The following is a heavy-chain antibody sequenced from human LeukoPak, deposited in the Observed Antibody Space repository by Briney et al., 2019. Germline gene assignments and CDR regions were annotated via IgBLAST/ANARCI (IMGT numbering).Heavy chain of an antibody. J-gene: IGHJ5*02. CDR3: ARRAGYYGSGMGDSFDP. Sequence: GGSLRLSCAASGFTFSSYSMNWVRQAPGKGLEWVSSISSSSSYIYYADSVKGRFTISRDNAKNSLYLQMNSLRAEDTAVYYCARRAGYYGSGMGDSFDPWGQGTLVTVSS. CDR2: ISSSSSYI. D-gene: IGHD3-10*01. CDR1: GFTFSSYS. V-gene: IGHV3-21*01.